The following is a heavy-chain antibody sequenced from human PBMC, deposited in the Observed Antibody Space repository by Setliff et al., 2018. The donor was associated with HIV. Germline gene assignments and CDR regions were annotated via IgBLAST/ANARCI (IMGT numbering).Heavy chain of an antibody. CDR2: IYTTGST. CDR3: ARGKYCTDGVCSKPRSAVMDV. J-gene: IGHJ6*02. CDR1: GGSLGGYY. Sequence: PSETLSLTCAVYGGSLGGYYWTWIRQPAGKGLEWIGHIYTTGSTNYNPSLKSRVTISLDTSKNQFSLKLSSVTAADTAVYYCARGKYCTDGVCSKPRSAVMDVWGQGTTVTVSS. D-gene: IGHD2-8*01. V-gene: IGHV4-59*10.